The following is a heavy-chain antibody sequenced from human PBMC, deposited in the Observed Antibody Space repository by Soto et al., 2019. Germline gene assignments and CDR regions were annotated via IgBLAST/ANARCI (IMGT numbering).Heavy chain of an antibody. Sequence: ASVKVSCKASGYAFTSYAMHWVRQAPGQRLEWMGWINAGNGNTKYSQKFQGRVTITRDTSASTAYMELSSLRSEDTAVYYCASGRAVAGTNWFDPWGQGTLVTVSS. CDR3: ASGRAVAGTNWFDP. J-gene: IGHJ5*02. V-gene: IGHV1-3*01. CDR1: GYAFTSYA. D-gene: IGHD6-19*01. CDR2: INAGNGNT.